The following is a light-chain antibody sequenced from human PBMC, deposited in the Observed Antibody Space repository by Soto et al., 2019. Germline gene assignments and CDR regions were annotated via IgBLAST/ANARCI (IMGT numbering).Light chain of an antibody. V-gene: IGLV2-14*01. CDR3: SSYTSSSTWV. J-gene: IGLJ3*02. CDR2: DVS. Sequence: QSALTQPASVSGSPGQSITISCTGTSSDVGGYNYVSLYQQHPGKAPKLMIYDVSNRPSGVSNRFSGSKSGNTASLTISGLQAEDEADYYCSSYTSSSTWVFGVGTKLTVL. CDR1: SSDVGGYNY.